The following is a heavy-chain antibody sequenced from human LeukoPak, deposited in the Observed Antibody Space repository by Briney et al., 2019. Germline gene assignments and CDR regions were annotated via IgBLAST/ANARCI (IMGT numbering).Heavy chain of an antibody. J-gene: IGHJ3*02. V-gene: IGHV3-9*03. CDR1: SFTFADSA. D-gene: IGHD2-15*01. CDR3: AKGGRLPRAAFDI. Sequence: GRSLRLSCAASSFTFADSAVDCARQDAGGGMGWVSGISWNSGSGGYADSVKGRFTISRDNAKNSLYLQMNRLRAEDMALYYCAKGGRLPRAAFDIWGQGTMVTVSS. CDR2: ISWNSGSG.